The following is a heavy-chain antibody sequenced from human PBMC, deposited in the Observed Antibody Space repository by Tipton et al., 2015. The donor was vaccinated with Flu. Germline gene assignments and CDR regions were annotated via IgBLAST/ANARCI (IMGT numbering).Heavy chain of an antibody. V-gene: IGHV4-38-2*02. CDR3: ARDQGFGGGLAYDYYLLDV. CDR2: VSRSGNT. Sequence: TLSLTCEVSGDSITSDYYWGWVRQFPGKGLEWIGSVSRSGNTDYNPSLKSRVTISIDTSKNQFFLKMKSVTAADTAVYYCARDQGFGGGLAYDYYLLDVWGQGTTVTVSS. CDR1: GDSITSDYY. D-gene: IGHD3-10*01. J-gene: IGHJ6*02.